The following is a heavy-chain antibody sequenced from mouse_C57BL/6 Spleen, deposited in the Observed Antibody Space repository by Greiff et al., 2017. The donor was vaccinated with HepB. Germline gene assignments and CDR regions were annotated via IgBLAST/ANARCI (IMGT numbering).Heavy chain of an antibody. CDR3: ARRGLLLRMDY. CDR2: IDPSDSYT. J-gene: IGHJ4*01. V-gene: IGHV1-59*01. Sequence: QVQLQQPGAELVRPGTSVKLSCKASGYTFTSYWMHWVKQRPGQGLEWIGVIDPSDSYTNYNQKFKGKATLTVDTSSSTAYMQLSSLTSEDSAVYYCARRGLLLRMDYWGQGTSVTVSS. CDR1: GYTFTSYW. D-gene: IGHD1-1*01.